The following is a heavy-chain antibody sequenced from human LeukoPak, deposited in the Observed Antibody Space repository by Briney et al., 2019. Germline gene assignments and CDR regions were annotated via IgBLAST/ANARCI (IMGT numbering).Heavy chain of an antibody. Sequence: GRSLRLSCAASGFTFSSYGMHWVRQAPDKGLEWVAVISYDGSNKYFADSVKGRFTISRDNSKNTLYLQMNSLRAEDTAVYYCAKDMYSGWSYYFDYWGQGTLVTVSS. CDR1: GFTFSSYG. D-gene: IGHD6-19*01. CDR2: ISYDGSNK. CDR3: AKDMYSGWSYYFDY. V-gene: IGHV3-30*18. J-gene: IGHJ4*02.